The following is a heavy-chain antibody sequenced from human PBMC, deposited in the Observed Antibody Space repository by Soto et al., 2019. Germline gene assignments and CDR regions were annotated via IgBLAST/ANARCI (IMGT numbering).Heavy chain of an antibody. J-gene: IGHJ4*02. D-gene: IGHD3-10*01. Sequence: PGGSLRLSCAASGFTFSSYWMHWVRQAPGKGLVWVSRINSDGSSTSYADSVKGRFTISRDNAKNTLYLQMNSLRAEDTAVYYCARASGSYYTPPEVDYWGQGTLVTVSS. CDR3: ARASGSYYTPPEVDY. V-gene: IGHV3-74*01. CDR1: GFTFSSYW. CDR2: INSDGSST.